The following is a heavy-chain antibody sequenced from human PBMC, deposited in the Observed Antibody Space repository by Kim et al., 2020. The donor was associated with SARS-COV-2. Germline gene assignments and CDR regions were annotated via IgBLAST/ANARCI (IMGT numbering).Heavy chain of an antibody. CDR3: TRDRIDYYYGMDV. Sequence: GGSLRLSCAGSGFTFSDYAMHWVRQAPGKGLEWVAVISYDGDDKYYVDSVKGRFTVSRDNSKSTVYLQMKSLRPEDTAVYYCTRDRIDYYYGMDVWGQGTTVTVSS. CDR2: ISYDGDDK. CDR1: GFTFSDYA. J-gene: IGHJ6*02. V-gene: IGHV3-30-3*01. D-gene: IGHD2-15*01.